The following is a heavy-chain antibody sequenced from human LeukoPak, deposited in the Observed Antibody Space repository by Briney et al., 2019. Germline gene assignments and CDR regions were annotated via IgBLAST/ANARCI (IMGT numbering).Heavy chain of an antibody. CDR2: IYYSGGT. D-gene: IGHD5-18*01. CDR3: ARDRGTAMVLDAFDI. Sequence: SQTLSLTCTVSGGSISSGDYYWSWIRQPPGKGLEWIGYIYYSGGTYYNPSLKSRVTISVDTSKSQFSLKLSSVTAADTAVYYCARDRGTAMVLDAFDIWGQGTMVTVSS. V-gene: IGHV4-30-4*08. CDR1: GGSISSGDYY. J-gene: IGHJ3*02.